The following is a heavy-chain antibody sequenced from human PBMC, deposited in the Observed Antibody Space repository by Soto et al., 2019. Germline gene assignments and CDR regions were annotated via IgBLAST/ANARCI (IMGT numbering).Heavy chain of an antibody. D-gene: IGHD3-9*01. J-gene: IGHJ6*03. CDR1: GGSISSYY. CDR2: IYYSGST. CDR3: ARLLLPLERYFDWPSKGYYYYMDV. V-gene: IGHV4-59*08. Sequence: SETLSLTCTVSGGSISSYYWSWIRQPPGKGLEWIGYIYYSGSTNYNPSLKSRVTISVDTSKNQFSLKLSSVTAADTALYYCARLLLPLERYFDWPSKGYYYYMDVWGKGTTVTVSS.